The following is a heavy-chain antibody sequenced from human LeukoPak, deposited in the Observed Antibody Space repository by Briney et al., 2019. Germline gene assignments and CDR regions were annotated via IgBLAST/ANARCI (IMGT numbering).Heavy chain of an antibody. D-gene: IGHD2-15*01. J-gene: IGHJ6*03. V-gene: IGHV3-30*18. CDR1: GFTFSSYG. CDR2: ISYDGSNK. CDR3: AKGYCSGGSCYYYYMDV. Sequence: GGSLRLSCAASGFTFSSYGMHWVRQAPGKGLEWVAVISYDGSNKYYADSVKGRFTISRDNSKNTLYLQMNSLRAEDTAVYYCAKGYCSGGSCYYYYMDVWGKGTTVTVSS.